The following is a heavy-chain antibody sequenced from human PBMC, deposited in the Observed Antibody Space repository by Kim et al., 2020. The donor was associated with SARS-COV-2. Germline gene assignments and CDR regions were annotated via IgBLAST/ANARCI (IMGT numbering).Heavy chain of an antibody. J-gene: IGHJ4*02. V-gene: IGHV4-39*07. CDR3: ARYGKEGKNAYYFDY. CDR1: GGSISSSSYY. D-gene: IGHD3-16*01. Sequence: SETLSLTCTVSGGSISSSSYYWGWIRQPPGMGLEWIGSIYYSGGTYYNPSLRSRVTISVDTSKNQFSLKLSSVTAADTALYYCARYGKEGKNAYYFDYWGQGTLVTVSS. CDR2: IYYSGGT.